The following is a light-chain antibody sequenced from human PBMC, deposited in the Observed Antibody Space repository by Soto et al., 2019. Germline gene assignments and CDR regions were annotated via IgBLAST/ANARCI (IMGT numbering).Light chain of an antibody. CDR2: KTS. CDR1: QSISNW. J-gene: IGKJ3*01. V-gene: IGKV1-5*03. CDR3: QYYNGYLS. Sequence: DLQMTQSPSTLSASVGDRVTITCRASQSISNWLAWYQQKRGEAPKLLIFKTSSLESGVPSMFSGSGSGTEFTLTDCSLQSGDFATYYCQYYNGYLSFGPGTTV.